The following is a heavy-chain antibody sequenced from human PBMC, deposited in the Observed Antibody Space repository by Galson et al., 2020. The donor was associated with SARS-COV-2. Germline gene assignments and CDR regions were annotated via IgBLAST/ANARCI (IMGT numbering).Heavy chain of an antibody. Sequence: ASVKVSCKASGYTFTGYYMHWVRQAPGQGLEWMGRINPNSGGTNYAQKFQGRVTMTRDTSISTAYMELSRLRSDDTAVYYCARDSYDYVWGSYRYFIDYWGQGTLVTVSS. V-gene: IGHV1-2*06. CDR3: ARDSYDYVWGSYRYFIDY. J-gene: IGHJ4*02. D-gene: IGHD3-16*02. CDR2: INPNSGGT. CDR1: GYTFTGYY.